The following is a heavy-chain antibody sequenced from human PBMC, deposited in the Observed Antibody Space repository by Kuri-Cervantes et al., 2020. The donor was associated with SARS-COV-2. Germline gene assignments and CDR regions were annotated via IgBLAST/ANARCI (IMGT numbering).Heavy chain of an antibody. CDR3: ARMYFGSSGWYFDIH. D-gene: IGHD6-19*01. CDR2: IYWNDDK. V-gene: IGHV2-5*01. J-gene: IGHJ4*02. Sequence: SGPTLVKPTQTLTLTCTFSGFSLSTSGVGVGWIRQPPGKALEWLALIYWNDDKRYSTSLKTRLTISKDTYKNQVVLTMTNMDPADTATYYCARMYFGSSGWYFDIHWGQGTLVTVAS. CDR1: GFSLSTSGVG.